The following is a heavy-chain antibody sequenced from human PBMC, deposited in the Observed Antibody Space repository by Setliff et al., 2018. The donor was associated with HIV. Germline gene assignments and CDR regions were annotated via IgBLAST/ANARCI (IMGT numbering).Heavy chain of an antibody. V-gene: IGHV4-59*08. CDR3: ARARGSVAYINTFES. CDR1: GGSMINSY. CDR2: TSYGGST. D-gene: IGHD3-16*01. Sequence: PSETLSLTCTVSGGSMINSYWSWIRQPPGKGLEWIGSTSYGGSTYYNPSSKSRVAISVDTSRNRFFLKRNSVTAADTAVYYCARARGSVAYINTFESWGQGTLVTVSS. J-gene: IGHJ4*02.